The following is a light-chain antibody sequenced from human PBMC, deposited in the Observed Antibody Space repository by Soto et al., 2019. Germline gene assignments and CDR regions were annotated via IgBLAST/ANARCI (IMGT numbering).Light chain of an antibody. V-gene: IGKV1-39*01. CDR1: QTIRTS. CDR3: QEPCRSPYT. Sequence: EIQMTKSPPSLSASVGDRVTNTYRADQTIRTSLNWYQQKPQKANKRLIFAASSLESGVPSRVSGSGAGTDFTLTIGSMQPEDCAIYYFQEPCRSPYTLGQGTKVEIK. CDR2: AAS. J-gene: IGKJ2*01.